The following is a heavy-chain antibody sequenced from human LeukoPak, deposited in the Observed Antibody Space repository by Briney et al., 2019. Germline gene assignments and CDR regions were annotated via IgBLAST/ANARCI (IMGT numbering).Heavy chain of an antibody. D-gene: IGHD6-19*01. CDR2: INPNSGGT. CDR1: GYTFTGYY. J-gene: IGHJ4*02. Sequence: ASVKVSCKASGYTFTGYYMHWVRQAPGQGLEWMGRINPNSGGTNYAQKFQGRVTMTRDTSISTAYMELSRLRSDDTAVYYCARAKWAVAGVSLWGPGTLVTVSS. CDR3: ARAKWAVAGVSL. V-gene: IGHV1-2*06.